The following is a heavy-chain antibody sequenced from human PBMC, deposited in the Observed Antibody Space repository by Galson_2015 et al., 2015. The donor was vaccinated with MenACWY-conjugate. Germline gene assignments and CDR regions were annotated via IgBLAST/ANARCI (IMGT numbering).Heavy chain of an antibody. Sequence: SLRLSCAASGFLFSTYAMTWVRQAPGKGLEWVSAISSSSGATTYYADAVEGRFTISRDNAKNTLFLQMNSLRVEDTGVYYCARIWFGEVLEVDGWGQGTLVTVSS. CDR1: GFLFSTYA. CDR2: ISSSSGATT. J-gene: IGHJ4*02. CDR3: ARIWFGEVLEVDG. D-gene: IGHD3-10*01. V-gene: IGHV3-23*01.